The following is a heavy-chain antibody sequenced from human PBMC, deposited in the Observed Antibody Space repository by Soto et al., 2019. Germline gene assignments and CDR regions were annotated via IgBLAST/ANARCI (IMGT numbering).Heavy chain of an antibody. CDR2: IYYSGST. CDR1: GGSISSSSYY. V-gene: IGHV4-39*01. CDR3: ARQGYGDYVDLDWFDP. J-gene: IGHJ5*02. Sequence: SETLSLTCTVSGGSISSSSYYWGWIRQPPGKGLEWIGSIYYSGSTYYNPSLKSRVTISVDTSKNQFSLKLSSVTAADTAVYYCARQGYGDYVDLDWFDPWGQGTLVTVSS. D-gene: IGHD4-17*01.